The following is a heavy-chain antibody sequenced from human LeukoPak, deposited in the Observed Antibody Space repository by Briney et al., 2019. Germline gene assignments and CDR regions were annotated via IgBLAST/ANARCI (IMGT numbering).Heavy chain of an antibody. CDR1: GFTFSDYS. J-gene: IGHJ4*02. CDR2: ISFSVNTK. V-gene: IGHV3-48*04. CDR3: ARGPAYGARSDYLDY. Sequence: GGSLRLSCAASGFTFSDYSMNWVRQAPGKGLEWVSYISFSVNTKYYGDSVKGRFTISRDSAKNSLYLHMDSLRAEDTAVYYCARGPAYGARSDYLDYWGQGTLVTVSS. D-gene: IGHD4/OR15-4a*01.